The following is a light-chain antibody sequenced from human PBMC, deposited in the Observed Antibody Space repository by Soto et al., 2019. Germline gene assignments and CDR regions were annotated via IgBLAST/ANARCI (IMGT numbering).Light chain of an antibody. CDR2: DSS. CDR1: QSLISNF. J-gene: IGKJ1*01. V-gene: IGKV3D-7*01. Sequence: EIVLTQSPATLSLSPGERATLSCRASQSLISNFLAWYQQKPGQPPRLLIYDSSTRATGFPDRFSGSGSGTDFTLTISSLQSEDFAVYYCQQYDDWQTFGQGTKVDIK. CDR3: QQYDDWQT.